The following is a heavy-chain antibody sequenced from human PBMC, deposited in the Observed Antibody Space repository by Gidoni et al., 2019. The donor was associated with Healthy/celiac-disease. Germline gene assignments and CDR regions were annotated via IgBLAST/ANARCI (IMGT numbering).Heavy chain of an antibody. CDR1: GGSISSGGYY. J-gene: IGHJ4*02. CDR3: ARRWDFGSTRVFDY. Sequence: QVQLQESRPGLVKPSQTLSLTCPVSGGSISSGGYYWSWNRQPPGKGLEWIGYIYYSGSTYYNPSLKSRVTISVDTSKNQFSLKLSSVTAADAAVYYCARRWDFGSTRVFDYWGQGTLVTVSS. CDR2: IYYSGST. V-gene: IGHV4-31*03. D-gene: IGHD3-10*01.